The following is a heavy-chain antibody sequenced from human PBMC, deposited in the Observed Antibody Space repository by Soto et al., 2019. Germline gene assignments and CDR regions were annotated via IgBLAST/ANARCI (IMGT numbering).Heavy chain of an antibody. V-gene: IGHV3-9*01. Sequence: GGSLRLSCAASGFTFDDYAMHWVRQAPGKGLEWVSGISWNSGSIGYADSVKGLCTISRDNAMNSLFLQMNSLRAEDTALYYCAKDPGSAPQPNYYYYMDVWGKGTTVTVSS. CDR1: GFTFDDYA. CDR3: AKDPGSAPQPNYYYYMDV. CDR2: ISWNSGSI. J-gene: IGHJ6*03. D-gene: IGHD6-6*01.